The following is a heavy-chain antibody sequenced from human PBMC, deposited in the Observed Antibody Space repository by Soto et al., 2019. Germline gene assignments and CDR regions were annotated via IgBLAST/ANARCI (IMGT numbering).Heavy chain of an antibody. Sequence: QVQLQESGPGLVKSSETLSLICFVSGEALGSGQSYWNWIRQAPGKGLEWIGHTFVTGATKYSASLRSLVTMSVDTSKRQISLTLTSVTAADSATYFCARGRSDSAGSSFGRRMDVWGQGTTVTVSS. CDR1: GEALGSGQSY. CDR3: ARGRSDSAGSSFGRRMDV. J-gene: IGHJ6*02. V-gene: IGHV4-61*01. D-gene: IGHD3-10*01. CDR2: TFVTGAT.